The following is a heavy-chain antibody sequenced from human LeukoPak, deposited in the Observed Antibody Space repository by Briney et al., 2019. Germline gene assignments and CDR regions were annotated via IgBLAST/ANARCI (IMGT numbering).Heavy chain of an antibody. D-gene: IGHD6-13*01. CDR1: GYSFSSYW. V-gene: IGHV5-51*01. CDR2: INPGDSDT. J-gene: IGHJ6*02. Sequence: GESLQISCKGSGYSFSSYWIGWVRQMPGKGLEWMGIINPGDSDTRYSPPFQGQVAISADKSISTAYLQWSSLKASDTAMYYCARHHSSSYNDGMDVWGQGTTVSVFS. CDR3: ARHHSSSYNDGMDV.